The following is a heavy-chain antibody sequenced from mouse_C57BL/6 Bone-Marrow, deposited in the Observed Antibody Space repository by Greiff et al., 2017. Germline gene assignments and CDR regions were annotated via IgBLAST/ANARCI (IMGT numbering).Heavy chain of an antibody. Sequence: EVQLVESGGDLVKPGGSLKLSCAASGFTFSSYGMSWVRQTPDKRLEWVATISSGGSYTYYPDSVKGRFTISRDNAKNTLYLQMSSLKSEDTAMYYCARHELGLGYFDVWGTGTTVTVSS. D-gene: IGHD4-1*01. CDR2: ISSGGSYT. CDR1: GFTFSSYG. CDR3: ARHELGLGYFDV. J-gene: IGHJ1*03. V-gene: IGHV5-6*01.